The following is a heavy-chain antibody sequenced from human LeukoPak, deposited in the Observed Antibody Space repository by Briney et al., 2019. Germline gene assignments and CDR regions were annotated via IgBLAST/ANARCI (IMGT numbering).Heavy chain of an antibody. Sequence: KTSETLSLTCTVSGGSISSYYSSWIRQPPGKGLEWIGYIFYSGSTNYNSSLKSRVTISVDTSKNKFSLQVTSVTATDAAMYYCARHPSSLYAFDIWGQGTMVTVSS. CDR1: GGSISSYY. CDR3: ARHPSSLYAFDI. V-gene: IGHV4-59*08. CDR2: IFYSGST. D-gene: IGHD3-10*01. J-gene: IGHJ3*02.